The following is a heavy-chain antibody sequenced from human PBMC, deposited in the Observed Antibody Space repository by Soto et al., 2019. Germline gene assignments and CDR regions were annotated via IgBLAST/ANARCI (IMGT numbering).Heavy chain of an antibody. CDR3: ARRMVRGVIIRGRWFDP. V-gene: IGHV4-39*01. CDR1: GGSISSRSYY. D-gene: IGHD3-10*01. CDR2: ISYSGST. J-gene: IGHJ5*02. Sequence: QLQLQESGPGLVKPSETLSLTCTVSGGSISSRSYYWGWIRQPPGKGLEWIGSISYSGSTYYNPSLKRRVTISVDTSKNQFSLKLSSVTAADTAVYYCARRMVRGVIIRGRWFDPWGQGTLVTVSS.